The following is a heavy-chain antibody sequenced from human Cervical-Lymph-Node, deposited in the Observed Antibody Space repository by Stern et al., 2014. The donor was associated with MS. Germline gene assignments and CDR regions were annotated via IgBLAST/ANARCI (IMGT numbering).Heavy chain of an antibody. CDR3: ARPGGSSSSEGCFDY. CDR1: GGTFSSYA. J-gene: IGHJ4*02. Sequence: VQLVESGAEVMKPGASVKVSCKASGGTFSSYAISGVRQDPDTGLELMGGVIPIFGTANYAQKFQGRVTITADESTSTAYMELSSLRSEDTAVYYCARPGGSSSSEGCFDYWGQGTLVTVSS. CDR2: VIPIFGTA. D-gene: IGHD6-6*01. V-gene: IGHV1-69*01.